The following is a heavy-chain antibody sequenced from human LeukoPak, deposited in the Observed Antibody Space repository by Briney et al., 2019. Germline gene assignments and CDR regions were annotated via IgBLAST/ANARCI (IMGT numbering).Heavy chain of an antibody. D-gene: IGHD6-19*01. CDR2: ISYSGST. Sequence: SSETLSLTCTVSGGSISSYYWSWIRQPPGKGLEWIGYISYSGSTNYNPSLKSRVTISVDTSKKQFSLKLNSVTAADTAVYYCVRDGGYSSGWYGNNWFDPWGQGTLVTVSS. J-gene: IGHJ5*02. CDR1: GGSISSYY. CDR3: VRDGGYSSGWYGNNWFDP. V-gene: IGHV4-59*01.